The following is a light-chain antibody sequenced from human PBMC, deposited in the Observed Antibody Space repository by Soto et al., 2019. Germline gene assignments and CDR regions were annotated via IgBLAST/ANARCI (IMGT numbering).Light chain of an antibody. CDR1: SSDVGGYNY. V-gene: IGLV2-11*01. CDR2: DVS. CDR3: CSYAGTYTQWV. Sequence: QSALTQPRSVSGSPGQSVTISCTGTSSDVGGYNYVSWYQQHPGKAPKLVIYDVSKRPSGVPDRFSGSKFGNTASLTVSGLQAEDEADYSCCSYAGTYTQWVFGGGTKLTVL. J-gene: IGLJ3*02.